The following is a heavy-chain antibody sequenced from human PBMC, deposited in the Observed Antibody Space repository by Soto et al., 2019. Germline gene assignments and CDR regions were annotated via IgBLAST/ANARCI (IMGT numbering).Heavy chain of an antibody. CDR2: IYYSGST. CDR3: ARNYDRLDH. D-gene: IGHD1-7*01. CDR1: GGSMNDYY. V-gene: IGHV4-59*01. Sequence: QVQLQESGPGLVKPSETLSLTCTVSGGSMNDYYWSWIRQPTGKGLEWIGYIYYSGSTNYNPSLMSRRTTAVATSNNQFSLNLRSVTAADTAVYYCARNYDRLDHWGQGTLVTVST. J-gene: IGHJ5*02.